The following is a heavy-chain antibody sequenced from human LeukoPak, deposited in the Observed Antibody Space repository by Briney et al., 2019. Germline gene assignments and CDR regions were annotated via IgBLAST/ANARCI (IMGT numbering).Heavy chain of an antibody. CDR3: ARDCGGDCYYAFDI. CDR1: GFTVSSNY. Sequence: GGSLRLSCAASGFTVSSNYMSWVRQAPGKGLEWVSVIYSGGSTYYADSVKGRFTISRDNSKNTLYLQMNSLRAEDTAMYYCARDCGGDCYYAFDIWGQGTMVTVSS. V-gene: IGHV3-53*01. J-gene: IGHJ3*02. CDR2: IYSGGST. D-gene: IGHD2-21*01.